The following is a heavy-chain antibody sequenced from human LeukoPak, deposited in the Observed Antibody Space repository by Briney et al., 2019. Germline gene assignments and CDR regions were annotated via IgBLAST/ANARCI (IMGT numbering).Heavy chain of an antibody. CDR3: AKAQGGYSYFDY. CDR1: GLTFRSSA. Sequence: GGSLRLSCAASGLTFRSSAMSWVREAPGKGLEWVSGISGSGGSTFNADSVKGRFTISRDNSKNTLYLQMNSLRAEDTAVYYCAKAQGGYSYFDYWGQGTLATVSS. D-gene: IGHD3-22*01. J-gene: IGHJ4*02. CDR2: ISGSGGST. V-gene: IGHV3-23*01.